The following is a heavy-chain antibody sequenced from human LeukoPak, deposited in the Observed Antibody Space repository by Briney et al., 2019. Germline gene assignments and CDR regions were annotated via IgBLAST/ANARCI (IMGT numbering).Heavy chain of an antibody. J-gene: IGHJ4*02. CDR1: GASISSSGYY. Sequence: SETLSLTCSVSGASISSSGYYWGWIRQPPGKGLEWIGHMYYSGGTYYNPSLRSRVAISVDTSKNQFSLKLNSVTATDTALYYCARTASGVSVDYWGQGTLVTVSS. CDR3: ARTASGVSVDY. V-gene: IGHV4-39*01. D-gene: IGHD3-10*01. CDR2: MYYSGGT.